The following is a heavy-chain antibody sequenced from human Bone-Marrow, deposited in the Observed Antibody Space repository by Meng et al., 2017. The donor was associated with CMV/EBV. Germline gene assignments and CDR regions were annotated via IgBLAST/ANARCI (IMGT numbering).Heavy chain of an antibody. V-gene: IGHV1-69*05. J-gene: IGHJ5*02. CDR1: GGTFSSYA. Sequence: SVKVSCKASGGTFSSYAISWVRQAPGQGLEWMGGIIPIFGTANYAQKFQGRVTITTDESTSTAYMELSSLRSEDTAVYYCASGGVSHRPSIAARRGFGDWFDPWGQGTLVTSPQ. CDR2: IIPIFGTA. D-gene: IGHD6-6*01. CDR3: ASGGVSHRPSIAARRGFGDWFDP.